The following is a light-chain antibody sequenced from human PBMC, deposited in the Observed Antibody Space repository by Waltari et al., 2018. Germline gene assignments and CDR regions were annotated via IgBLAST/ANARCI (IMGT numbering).Light chain of an antibody. CDR2: DAP. V-gene: IGKV3-11*01. CDR1: ESVADS. CDR3: QQRYTWPRT. Sequence: EIVLTQSPAILSLSPGDRATLSCRASESVADSLAWYQQQPGQSPRLLIYDAPHRATGIPARFSASGTGTDFTLVISSLESEDFAVYVCQQRYTWPRTFGQGAKVEIK. J-gene: IGKJ1*01.